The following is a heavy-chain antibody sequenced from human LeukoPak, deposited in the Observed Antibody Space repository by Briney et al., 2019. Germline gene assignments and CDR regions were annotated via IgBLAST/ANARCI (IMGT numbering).Heavy chain of an antibody. CDR3: ARGAYDSSGYTDY. CDR2: ISSSSSYI. V-gene: IGHV3-21*01. Sequence: GGSLRLSCAASGFTFSSYSMNWVRQAPGKGLEWVSSISSSSSYIYYADSVKGRFAISRDNAKNSLYLQMNSLRAEDTAVYYCARGAYDSSGYTDYWGQGTLVTVSS. J-gene: IGHJ4*02. D-gene: IGHD3-22*01. CDR1: GFTFSSYS.